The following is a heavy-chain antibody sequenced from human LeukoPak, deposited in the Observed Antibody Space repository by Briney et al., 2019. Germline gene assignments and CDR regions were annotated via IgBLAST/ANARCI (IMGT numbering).Heavy chain of an antibody. CDR1: GFIFAGYT. V-gene: IGHV3-48*01. CDR2: ISPSGGNT. Sequence: SGGSLRLSCAGSGFIFAGYTMNWVRQAPGKGLQWLAYISPSGGNTLYADSVKGRFTISRDNVKNVVYLQMNSLTPEDTARYYCASRRSGWPNDAFDIWGQGTMVTVTS. D-gene: IGHD6-19*01. J-gene: IGHJ3*02. CDR3: ASRRSGWPNDAFDI.